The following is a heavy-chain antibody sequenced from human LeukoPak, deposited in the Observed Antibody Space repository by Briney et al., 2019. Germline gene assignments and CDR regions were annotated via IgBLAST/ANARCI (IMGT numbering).Heavy chain of an antibody. CDR2: INPNSGGT. V-gene: IGHV1-2*02. Sequence: ASVKVSCKASGCTFTGYYMHWVRQAPGQGLEWRGWINPNSGGTNYAQKFQGRVTMTRDTSISTAYMELSRLRSDDTAVYYCARDPITMIVALEFDYWGQGTLVTVSS. CDR3: ARDPITMIVALEFDY. D-gene: IGHD3-22*01. CDR1: GCTFTGYY. J-gene: IGHJ4*02.